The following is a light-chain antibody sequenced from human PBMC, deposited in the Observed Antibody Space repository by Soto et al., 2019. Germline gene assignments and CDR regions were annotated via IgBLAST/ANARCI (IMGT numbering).Light chain of an antibody. CDR3: NSYRSTSTRYV. CDR2: DVS. V-gene: IGLV2-14*01. CDR1: ISDVGGYNY. J-gene: IGLJ1*01. Sequence: QSALTQPASVSGSPGQSITISCTGTISDVGGYNYVSWYQQHPGEAPKLIVYDVSNRPSGVSHRFSGSKSGNTASLTISGLQAEDVADYYCNSYRSTSTRYVFGTGTKLTVL.